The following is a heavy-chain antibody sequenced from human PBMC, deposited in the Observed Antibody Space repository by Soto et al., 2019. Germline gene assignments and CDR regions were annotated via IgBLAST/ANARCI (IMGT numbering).Heavy chain of an antibody. D-gene: IGHD2-2*01. V-gene: IGHV1-18*01. CDR1: GYTFTSYG. Sequence: ASVKVSCKASGYTFTSYGINWVLQAPGQGLEWMGWISAYNGNTNYAQKLQGRVTMTTDTSTSTAYMELRSLRSDDTAVYYCARSTPIVVALMDVWGQGTTVTVSS. CDR2: ISAYNGNT. J-gene: IGHJ6*02. CDR3: ARSTPIVVALMDV.